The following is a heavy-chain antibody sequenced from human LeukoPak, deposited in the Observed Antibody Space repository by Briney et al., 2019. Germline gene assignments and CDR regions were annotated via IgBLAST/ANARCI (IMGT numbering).Heavy chain of an antibody. V-gene: IGHV3-30-3*01. Sequence: GGSLRLSCTASGFTFSKHDMHWVRQAPNKGPEWVTVISYDGSDTHYADSVKGRFTISRDNSKNTLYLQINSLRVDDTAVFYCARSAGDPHAFDVWGQGTMVTVSS. J-gene: IGHJ3*01. CDR2: ISYDGSDT. CDR3: ARSAGDPHAFDV. D-gene: IGHD4-17*01. CDR1: GFTFSKHD.